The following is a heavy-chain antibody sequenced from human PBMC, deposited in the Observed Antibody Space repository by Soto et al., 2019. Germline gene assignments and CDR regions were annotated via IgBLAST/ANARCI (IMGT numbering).Heavy chain of an antibody. CDR1: GFTFSSYW. J-gene: IGHJ3*02. CDR2: INSDGSST. Sequence: LRLSCAASGFTFSSYWMHWVRQAPGTGLVWVSRINSDGSSTSYADSVKGRFTISRDNAKNTLYLQMNSLRAEDTAVYYCARAHIKVPNAFDIWGQGTMVTVSS. CDR3: ARAHIKVPNAFDI. D-gene: IGHD1-20*01. V-gene: IGHV3-74*01.